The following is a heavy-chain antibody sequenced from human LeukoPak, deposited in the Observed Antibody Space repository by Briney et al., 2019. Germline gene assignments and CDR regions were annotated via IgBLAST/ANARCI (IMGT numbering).Heavy chain of an antibody. Sequence: ASVKVSCKASGYIFTNYHIHWVRQAPGQGLEWVGMINPSGGGTGYAQKFQGRVTMTRDTSTSTVYMELSSLGSDDTAAYYCARGLGYCTAGSCYPFHWGQGSLVTVSS. CDR1: GYIFTNYH. V-gene: IGHV1-46*01. CDR3: ARGLGYCTAGSCYPFH. J-gene: IGHJ4*02. CDR2: INPSGGGT. D-gene: IGHD2-15*01.